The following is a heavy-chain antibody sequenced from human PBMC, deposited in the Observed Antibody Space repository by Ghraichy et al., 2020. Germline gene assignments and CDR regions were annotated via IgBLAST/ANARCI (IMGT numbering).Heavy chain of an antibody. Sequence: GGSLRLTCVASGFTFSSSWMHWVRQAPGKGLVWVSHINSDESTTTYADSVKGRFTISRDNAKNTLYLQMNSLRAEDTAVYYCARDVSYSGYDWGQGTLVTVSS. CDR2: INSDESTT. CDR1: GFTFSSSW. J-gene: IGHJ4*02. V-gene: IGHV3-74*01. CDR3: ARDVSYSGYD. D-gene: IGHD5-12*01.